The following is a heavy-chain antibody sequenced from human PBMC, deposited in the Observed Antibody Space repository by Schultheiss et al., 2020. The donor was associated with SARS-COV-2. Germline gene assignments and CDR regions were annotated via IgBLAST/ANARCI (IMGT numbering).Heavy chain of an antibody. CDR3: ARVNYYDSSDAFDI. D-gene: IGHD3-22*01. J-gene: IGHJ3*02. CDR2: IYHSGSN. CDR1: GGSISSSNW. Sequence: SETLSLTCAVSGGSISSSNWWSWVRQPPGKGLEWMGEIYHSGSNKYNPSLKSRVTISVDKSKNQFSLKLSSVTAADTAVYYCARVNYYDSSDAFDIWGQGTMVTVSS. V-gene: IGHV4-4*02.